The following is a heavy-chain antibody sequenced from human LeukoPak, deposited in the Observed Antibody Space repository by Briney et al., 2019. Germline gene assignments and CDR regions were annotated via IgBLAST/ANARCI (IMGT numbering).Heavy chain of an antibody. V-gene: IGHV3-21*01. Sequence: PGGSLRLSCAASGFTFSSYSMNWVRQAPGKGLEWVSSISSSSYIYYADSVKGRFTISRDNAKNSLYLQMNSLRAEDTAVHYCARDCSSTSCHGGADYWGQETLVTVSS. CDR3: ARDCSSTSCHGGADY. CDR1: GFTFSSYS. J-gene: IGHJ4*02. CDR2: ISSSSYI. D-gene: IGHD2-2*01.